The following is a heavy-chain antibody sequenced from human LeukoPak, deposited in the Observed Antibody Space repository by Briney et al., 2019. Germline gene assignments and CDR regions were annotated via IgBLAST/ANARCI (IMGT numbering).Heavy chain of an antibody. CDR1: GFTFSSYS. CDR3: ARQALGSVPAAYFDY. J-gene: IGHJ4*02. CDR2: ISSSSSSYI. Sequence: KSGGSLRLSCAAPGFTFSSYSMNWVRQAPGKGLEWVSSISSSSSSYIYYADSVKGRFTISRDNAKNSLYLQMNSLRAEDTAVYYCARQALGSVPAAYFDYWGQGTLVTVSS. V-gene: IGHV3-21*01. D-gene: IGHD2-2*01.